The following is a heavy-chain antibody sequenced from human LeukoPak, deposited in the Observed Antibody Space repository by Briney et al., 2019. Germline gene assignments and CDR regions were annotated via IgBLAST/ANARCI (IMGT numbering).Heavy chain of an antibody. V-gene: IGHV3-23*01. CDR3: AIKGSSGWPYYLDY. CDR2: ISGSGGST. Sequence: PGGSLRLSCAASGFTFSSYAMSWVRQAPGKGLEWVSAISGSGGSTYYADSVKGRFTISRDNSKNTLYLQMNSLRAEDTAVYYCAIKGSSGWPYYLDYWGQGTLVTVSS. D-gene: IGHD6-19*01. J-gene: IGHJ4*02. CDR1: GFTFSSYA.